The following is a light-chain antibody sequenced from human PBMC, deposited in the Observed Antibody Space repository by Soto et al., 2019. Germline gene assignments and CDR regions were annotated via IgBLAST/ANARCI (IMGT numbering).Light chain of an antibody. V-gene: IGKV3D-20*02. CDR3: QQHNQWPIT. Sequence: EIVLTQSPGTLSLSPGERATLSCRASQSVSSSYLAWYQQDPGQAPRLLISAASSRATGIPARFSGSGSGTEFTLTINSLQSEDSAVYYCQQHNQWPITFGQGTRLEIK. CDR1: QSVSSSY. CDR2: AAS. J-gene: IGKJ5*01.